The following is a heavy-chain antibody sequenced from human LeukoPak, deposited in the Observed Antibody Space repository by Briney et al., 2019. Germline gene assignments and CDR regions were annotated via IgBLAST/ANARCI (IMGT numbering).Heavy chain of an antibody. CDR2: ISYDGSNK. D-gene: IGHD3/OR15-3a*01. CDR3: ARDRGHAFDI. V-gene: IGHV3-30*03. CDR1: GFTFSNAW. J-gene: IGHJ3*02. Sequence: GGSLRLSCAASGFTFSNAWMNWVRQAPGKGLEWVAVISYDGSNKYYADSVKGRFTISRDNSKNTLYLQMNSLRAEDTAVYYCARDRGHAFDIWGQGTMVTVSS.